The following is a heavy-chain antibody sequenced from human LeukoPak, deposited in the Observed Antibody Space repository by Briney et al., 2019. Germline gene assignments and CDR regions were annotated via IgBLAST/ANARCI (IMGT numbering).Heavy chain of an antibody. Sequence: GASVKVSCKASGYTFTSYGISWVRQAPGQGLEWMGWISAYNGNTNYAQKLQGRVTMTTDTSTSRAYMELRSLRSDDTAVYYCASISPMAAAGEFDYWGQGTLVTVSS. D-gene: IGHD6-13*01. V-gene: IGHV1-18*01. CDR2: ISAYNGNT. CDR3: ASISPMAAAGEFDY. J-gene: IGHJ4*02. CDR1: GYTFTSYG.